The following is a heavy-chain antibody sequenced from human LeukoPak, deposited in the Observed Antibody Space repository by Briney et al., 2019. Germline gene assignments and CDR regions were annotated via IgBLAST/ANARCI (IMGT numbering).Heavy chain of an antibody. CDR1: GGTFSSYT. Sequence: SVKVSCKASGGTFSSYTISWVRQAPGQGLEWMGRIIPILGIANYAQKFQGRVTISADKSTSTAYIELSSLRSEDTAVYYCTHYSNYRYYFDYWGQGTLVTVSS. D-gene: IGHD4-11*01. CDR2: IIPILGIA. J-gene: IGHJ4*02. CDR3: THYSNYRYYFDY. V-gene: IGHV1-69*02.